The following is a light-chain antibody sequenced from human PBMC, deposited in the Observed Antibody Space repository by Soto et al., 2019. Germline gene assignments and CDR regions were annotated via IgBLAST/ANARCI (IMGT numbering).Light chain of an antibody. J-gene: IGKJ1*01. CDR2: KAS. CDR1: QSVRNS. V-gene: IGKV1-5*03. Sequence: DIQMTQSPSTLSASVGDRVTITCRASQSVRNSLAWYQQRPGKAPKLLIYKASTLEGGVSSRFSGSGSGTEFPLTISSLQADDFATYYCQQYNSFSRTFGQGTKV. CDR3: QQYNSFSRT.